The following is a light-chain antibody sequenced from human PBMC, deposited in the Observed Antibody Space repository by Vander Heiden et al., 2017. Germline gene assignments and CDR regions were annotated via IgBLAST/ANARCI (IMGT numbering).Light chain of an antibody. Sequence: QSALTQPASVSGSPGQSLTISCTGTSSDVGSYNLVSWYQQHPGTAPILILLEGSKRPSGVASRFSASKSGNTAPTTISGLKAADDADYYCSSYAGSRTWVFGTGTKLTVL. J-gene: IGLJ1*01. CDR3: SSYAGSRTWV. V-gene: IGLV2-23*01. CDR2: EGS. CDR1: SSDVGSYNL.